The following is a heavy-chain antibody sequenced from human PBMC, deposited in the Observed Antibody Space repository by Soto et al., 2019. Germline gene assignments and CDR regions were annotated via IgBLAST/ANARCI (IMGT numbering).Heavy chain of an antibody. V-gene: IGHV3-11*01. CDR1: GFIFSDFY. CDR3: VRDRDRRWFDP. J-gene: IGHJ5*02. Sequence: QLVESGGGLVKPGGSLRLSCTASGFIFSDFYMAWIRQAPGKGLEWVSYISSDGSATYKDSVKGRFTVSRDNAKDSLYRQMDSLRVEDTAIYYCVRDRDRRWFDPWGQGTPVTVSS. CDR2: ISSDGSAT.